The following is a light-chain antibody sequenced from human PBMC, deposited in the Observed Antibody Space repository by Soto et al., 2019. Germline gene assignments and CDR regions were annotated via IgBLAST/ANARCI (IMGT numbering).Light chain of an antibody. J-gene: IGKJ3*01. V-gene: IGKV3-20*01. Sequence: EIVLTQSPGTLSLSPGERATLSCRTSQSVSSSYLAWYQQKPGQAPRLLIYGASSRATGIPDRFSVSASGTDFTLIISRLEPEDFAVYHCQHYGTSALFGPGTRVDLK. CDR3: QHYGTSAL. CDR1: QSVSSSY. CDR2: GAS.